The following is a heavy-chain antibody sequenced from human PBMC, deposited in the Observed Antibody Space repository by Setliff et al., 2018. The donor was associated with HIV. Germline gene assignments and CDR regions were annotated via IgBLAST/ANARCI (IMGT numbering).Heavy chain of an antibody. D-gene: IGHD6-19*01. V-gene: IGHV3-33*01. Sequence: GGPLRLSCAASGFPFGSYGMHWVRQAPGKGLEWVAVLWYDGTNKHYGDSVKGRFTISRDNSKNTLYLQMNSLRAEDTAVYYCVRDQQWLAQGWGGPHYWGQGTLVTVSS. CDR3: VRDQQWLAQGWGGPHY. J-gene: IGHJ4*02. CDR1: GFPFGSYG. CDR2: LWYDGTNK.